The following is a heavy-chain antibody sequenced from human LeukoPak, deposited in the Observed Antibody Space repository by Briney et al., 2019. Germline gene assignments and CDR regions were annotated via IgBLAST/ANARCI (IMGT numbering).Heavy chain of an antibody. J-gene: IGHJ5*02. D-gene: IGHD2-8*01. CDR1: GGPISSYY. Sequence: PSETLSLTCTVSGGPISSYYWSWIRQPAGKGLEWIGLIYTSGSTNYNPSLKSRVTMSVDTSKNQFSLKLSSVTAADTAVYYCARDLITPPYNWFDPWGQGTLVTVSS. V-gene: IGHV4-4*07. CDR3: ARDLITPPYNWFDP. CDR2: IYTSGST.